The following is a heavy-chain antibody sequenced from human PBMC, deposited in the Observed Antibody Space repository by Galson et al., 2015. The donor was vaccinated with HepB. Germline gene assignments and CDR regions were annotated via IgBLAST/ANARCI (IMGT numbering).Heavy chain of an antibody. CDR2: ISAYNGNT. CDR3: ARAACTNGVCYSSNCFDP. CDR1: GYTFTSHG. J-gene: IGHJ5*02. Sequence: SVKVSCKASGYTFTSHGISWVRQAPGQGLEWMGWISAYNGNTNYAQKLQGRVTMTTDASTSTDYMELRSLRSDDTAVYYCARAACTNGVCYSSNCFDPWGQGTLVTVSS. V-gene: IGHV1-18*01. D-gene: IGHD2-8*01.